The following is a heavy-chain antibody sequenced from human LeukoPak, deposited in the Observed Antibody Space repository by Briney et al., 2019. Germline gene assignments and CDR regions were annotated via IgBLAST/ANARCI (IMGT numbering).Heavy chain of an antibody. V-gene: IGHV4-38-2*01. CDR2: IYHSGST. Sequence: SETLSLTCAVSGYSISSAYYWGWIRQPPGKGLEWIGSIYHSGSTYYNPSLKSRVTISVDTSKNQFSLKLSSVTAADTAVYYCARHWWYYDSSGYYWFDPWGQGTLVTVSS. CDR3: ARHWWYYDSSGYYWFDP. D-gene: IGHD3-22*01. J-gene: IGHJ5*02. CDR1: GYSISSAYY.